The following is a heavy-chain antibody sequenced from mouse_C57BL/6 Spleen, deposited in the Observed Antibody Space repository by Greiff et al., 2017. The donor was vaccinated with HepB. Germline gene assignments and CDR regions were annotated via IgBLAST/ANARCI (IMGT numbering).Heavy chain of an antibody. D-gene: IGHD2-3*01. J-gene: IGHJ3*01. CDR2: ISDGGSYT. Sequence: VQLVESGGGLVKPGGSLKLSCAASGFTFSSYAMSWVRQTPEKRLEWVATISDGGSYTYYPDNVKGRFTISRDNAKNNLYLQMSHLKSEDTAMYYCARDDDGYFYWGQGTLVTVSA. CDR3: ARDDDGYFY. V-gene: IGHV5-4*01. CDR1: GFTFSSYA.